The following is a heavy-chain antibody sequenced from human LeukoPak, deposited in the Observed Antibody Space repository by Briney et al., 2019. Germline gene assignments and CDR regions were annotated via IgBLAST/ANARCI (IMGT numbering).Heavy chain of an antibody. CDR2: IYYSGST. V-gene: IGHV4-39*07. CDR1: GGSISSSSYY. D-gene: IGHD3-10*01. J-gene: IGHJ5*02. Sequence: SETLSLTCTVSGGSISSSSYYWGWIRPPPGKGLEWIGSIYYSGSTFYNSSLKSRVTISVDTSKNHFSLKLNSVTAADTAVYFCARRGPLGWFDPWGQGTLSPSP. CDR3: ARRGPLGWFDP.